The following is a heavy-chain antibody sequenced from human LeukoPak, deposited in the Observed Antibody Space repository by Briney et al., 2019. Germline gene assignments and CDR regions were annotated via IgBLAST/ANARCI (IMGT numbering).Heavy chain of an antibody. D-gene: IGHD3-10*01. Sequence: GGSLRLSCAASGFTFSNYAMHWVRQAPGKGLEWVAIISYDGSNEYYPDSVKGRFTISRDNSKNTLYLQMDSLRADDSAVYYCARPHHYGSGSYYDWGQGTLVTVSS. J-gene: IGHJ4*02. CDR1: GFTFSNYA. V-gene: IGHV3-30-3*01. CDR2: ISYDGSNE. CDR3: ARPHHYGSGSYYD.